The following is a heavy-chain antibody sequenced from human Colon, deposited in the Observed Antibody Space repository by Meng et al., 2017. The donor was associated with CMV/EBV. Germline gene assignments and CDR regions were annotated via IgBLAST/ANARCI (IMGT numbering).Heavy chain of an antibody. Sequence: GGSLRLSCAASGFSFDTYSMYWVRQAPGKGLEWVSSITISSTYIYYADSVKGRFTVSRDNAKNSLYLQIKGLRAEDTAVYYCARGLGSGTRRGVDYWGQGTLVTSPQ. CDR2: ITISSTYI. CDR1: GFSFDTYS. V-gene: IGHV3-21*01. CDR3: ARGLGSGTRRGVDY. J-gene: IGHJ4*02. D-gene: IGHD1-26*01.